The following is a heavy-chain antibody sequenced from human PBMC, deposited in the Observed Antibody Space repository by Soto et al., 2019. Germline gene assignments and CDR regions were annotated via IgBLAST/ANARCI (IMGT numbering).Heavy chain of an antibody. CDR1: GSTFSKSW. J-gene: IGHJ4*02. V-gene: IGHV3-23*01. CDR2: ISGSGGST. D-gene: IGHD1-26*01. Sequence: GGSLRLSCAASGSTFSKSWMSWVRQAPGKGLEWVSAISGSGGSTYYADSVKGRFTISRDNSKNTLYLQMNSLRAEDTAVYYCAKDRVVGATPVGFDYWGQGTLVTVSS. CDR3: AKDRVVGATPVGFDY.